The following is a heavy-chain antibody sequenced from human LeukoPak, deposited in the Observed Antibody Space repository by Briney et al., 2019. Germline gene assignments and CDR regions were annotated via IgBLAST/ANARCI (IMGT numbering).Heavy chain of an antibody. Sequence: PGGSLRLSCAASSFTFSNAWMNWVRQAPGKGLEWVGRIKSKTDGATTDYAAPVKGRFTVSRDDSKNTLYLQMNNLKTEDTAVYYCTTDRGDSDWSMDYWGQGTLVTVSS. D-gene: IGHD6-19*01. CDR1: SFTFSNAW. CDR2: IKSKTDGATT. V-gene: IGHV3-15*07. J-gene: IGHJ4*02. CDR3: TTDRGDSDWSMDY.